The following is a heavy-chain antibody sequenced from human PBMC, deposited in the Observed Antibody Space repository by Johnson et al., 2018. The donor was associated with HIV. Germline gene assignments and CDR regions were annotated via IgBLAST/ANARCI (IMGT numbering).Heavy chain of an antibody. V-gene: IGHV3-NL1*01. CDR2: LYSGGSP. CDR1: GFTFSSYG. Sequence: QVQLVESGGGVVQPGGSLRLSCAASGFTFSSYGMHWVRQAPGKGLECVSVLYSGGSPYYADSVKGRFTISRDNSKNTLYLQMNSLRAEDTAVYYCVSGSAFDVWGQGTMVTVSS. J-gene: IGHJ3*01. CDR3: VSGSAFDV.